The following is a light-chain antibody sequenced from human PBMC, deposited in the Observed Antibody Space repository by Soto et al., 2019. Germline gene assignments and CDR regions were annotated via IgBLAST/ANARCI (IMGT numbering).Light chain of an antibody. CDR1: QSVSSN. CDR2: GAS. Sequence: IVLTQSPATLSVSPGERATLSCRASQSVSSNLAWYQQKPGQAPRLLIYGASTRATGIPARFSGSGSGTEFTLTISSLQSEDFAVYYCQQYYDWPITFGQGTRLEIK. V-gene: IGKV3-15*01. CDR3: QQYYDWPIT. J-gene: IGKJ5*01.